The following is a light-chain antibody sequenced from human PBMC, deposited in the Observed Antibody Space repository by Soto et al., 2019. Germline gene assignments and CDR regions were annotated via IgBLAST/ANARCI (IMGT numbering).Light chain of an antibody. V-gene: IGKV3-20*01. CDR3: QQYNNWPRYT. J-gene: IGKJ2*01. CDR2: GTS. CDR1: QSVNSKY. Sequence: EVVLTQSPGTLSLSPGERATLSCRASQSVNSKYLAWYQQKPGQAPRLLIYGTSTRATGIPDRISGSGSGTDFTLTISRLEPEDFAVYYCQQYNNWPRYTFGQGTKLEIK.